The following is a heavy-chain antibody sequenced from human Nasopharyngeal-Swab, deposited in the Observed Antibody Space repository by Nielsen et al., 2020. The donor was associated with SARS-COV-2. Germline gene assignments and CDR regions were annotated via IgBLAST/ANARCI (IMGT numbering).Heavy chain of an antibody. V-gene: IGHV3-30-3*01. CDR2: ITYDGSNK. CDR1: GFSFSSYA. Sequence: GESLKISCAASGFSFSSYAMYWVRQAPGKGLEWVTLITYDGSNKYYADSVKGRFTISRDNSKNTLYLQMNSLRAEDTAVYYCAKVPIEFDYGDLFDYWGQGTLVTVSS. D-gene: IGHD4-17*01. J-gene: IGHJ4*02. CDR3: AKVPIEFDYGDLFDY.